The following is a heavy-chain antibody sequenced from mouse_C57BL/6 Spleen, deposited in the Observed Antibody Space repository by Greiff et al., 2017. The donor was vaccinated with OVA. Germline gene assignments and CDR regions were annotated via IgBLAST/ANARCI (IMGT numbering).Heavy chain of an antibody. CDR3: ARSGWEGAYLDY. CDR2: INPSSGYT. Sequence: VQLQQSGAELAKPGASVKLSCKASGYTFTSYWMHWVKQRPGQGLEWIGYINPSSGYTKYNQKFKDKATLTADKSSSTAYMQLISLTYEDASVDYCARSGWEGAYLDYWGQGTTLTVSS. V-gene: IGHV1-7*01. D-gene: IGHD4-1*01. J-gene: IGHJ2*01. CDR1: GYTFTSYW.